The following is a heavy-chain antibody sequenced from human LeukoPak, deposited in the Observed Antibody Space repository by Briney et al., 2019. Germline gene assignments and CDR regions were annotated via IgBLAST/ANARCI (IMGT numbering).Heavy chain of an antibody. CDR3: ARAPRRPAPFDY. CDR1: GGSFSGYY. CDR2: INHSAST. J-gene: IGHJ4*02. Sequence: SETLSLTCAVYGGSFSGYYWSWIRQPPGKGLEWIGVINHSASTNYSPALKSRVTISVDTSKNQFSLKLSSVTAADTAVYYCARAPRRPAPFDYWGQGTLVTVSS. V-gene: IGHV4-34*01.